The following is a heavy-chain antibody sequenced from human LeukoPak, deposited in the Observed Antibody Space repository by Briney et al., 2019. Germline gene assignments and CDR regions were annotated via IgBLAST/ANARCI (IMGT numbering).Heavy chain of an antibody. V-gene: IGHV4-59*01. CDR2: IYYSGST. CDR3: ARLVITYYYYYMDV. J-gene: IGHJ6*03. D-gene: IGHD3-22*01. Sequence: SETLSLTCTVSGGSISSYYWSWIRQPPGKGLEWIGYIYYSGSTNYNPSLKSRVTISVDTSKNRFSLKLSSVTAADTAVYYCARLVITYYYYYMDVWGKGTTVTVSS. CDR1: GGSISSYY.